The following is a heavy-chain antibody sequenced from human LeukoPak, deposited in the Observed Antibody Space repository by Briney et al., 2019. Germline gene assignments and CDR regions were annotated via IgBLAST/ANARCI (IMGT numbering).Heavy chain of an antibody. Sequence: PGGSLRLSCAASGFTFSDYYMSWIRQAPGKGLEWVSYISSSGSTIYYADSVKGRFTISRDNAKNSLYLQMNSLRAEDTAVYYCAREGALYSSSADNWFDPWGQGTLVTVSS. V-gene: IGHV3-11*01. CDR1: GFTFSDYY. D-gene: IGHD6-6*01. J-gene: IGHJ5*02. CDR2: ISSSGSTI. CDR3: AREGALYSSSADNWFDP.